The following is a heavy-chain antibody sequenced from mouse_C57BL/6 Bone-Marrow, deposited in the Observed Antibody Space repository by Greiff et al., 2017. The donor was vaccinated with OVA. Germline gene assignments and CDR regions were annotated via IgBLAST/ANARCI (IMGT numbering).Heavy chain of an antibody. V-gene: IGHV1-64*01. CDR3: ARSYYGSSYWYFDV. D-gene: IGHD1-1*01. CDR2: IHPNSGST. CDR1: GYTFTSYW. Sequence: QVQLKQPGAELVKPGASVKLSCKASGYTFTSYWMHWVKQRPGQGLEWIGMIHPNSGSTNYNEKFKSKATLTVDKSSSTAYMQLSSLTPEDSAVYYCARSYYGSSYWYFDVWGTGTTVTVSS. J-gene: IGHJ1*03.